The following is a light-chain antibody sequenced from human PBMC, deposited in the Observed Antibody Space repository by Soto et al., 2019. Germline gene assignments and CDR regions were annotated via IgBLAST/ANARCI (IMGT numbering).Light chain of an antibody. J-gene: IGLJ1*01. CDR1: NSNIGAGYD. CDR2: GNS. Sequence: QSVLTQPPSVSGAPGQRVTISCTGSNSNIGAGYDVHWYQQLPGTAPKLLIYGNSNRPSGVPDRFSGSKSGTSASLAITGLQAEDEADYYCQSYDSSLSAYVFGTGTKVTVL. CDR3: QSYDSSLSAYV. V-gene: IGLV1-40*01.